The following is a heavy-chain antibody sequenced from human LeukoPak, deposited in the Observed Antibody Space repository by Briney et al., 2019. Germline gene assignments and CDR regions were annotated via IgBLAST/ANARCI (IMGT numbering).Heavy chain of an antibody. CDR1: GDSLSSHY. D-gene: IGHD3-22*01. CDR2: IYGSGST. V-gene: IGHV4-59*11. CDR3: ARVTRGYYSQDYYYYYMDV. J-gene: IGHJ6*03. Sequence: SETLSLTCTVSGDSLSSHYWSWIRQPPGKGLEWIGYIYGSGSTNYNPSLKSRVTISVDTSKNQFSLKLSSVTAADTAVYYCARVTRGYYSQDYYYYYMDVWGKGTTVTVSS.